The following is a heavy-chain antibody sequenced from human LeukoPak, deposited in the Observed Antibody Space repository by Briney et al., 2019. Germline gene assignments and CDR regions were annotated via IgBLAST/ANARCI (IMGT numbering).Heavy chain of an antibody. D-gene: IGHD5-18*01. J-gene: IGHJ4*02. CDR2: ISGSGGST. CDR3: AKGGDSYGSSYFDY. V-gene: IGHV3-23*01. Sequence: GGSPRLSCAASGFTFSSYAMSWVRQAPGKGLEWVSAISGSGGSTYYADSVKGRFTISRDNSKNTLYLQMNSLRAEDTAVYYCAKGGDSYGSSYFDYWGQGTLVTVSS. CDR1: GFTFSSYA.